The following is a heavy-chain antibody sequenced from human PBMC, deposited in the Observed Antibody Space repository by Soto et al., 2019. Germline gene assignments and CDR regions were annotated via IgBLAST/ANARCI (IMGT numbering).Heavy chain of an antibody. CDR3: ARSTVWFGELAHTFDY. V-gene: IGHV4-30-4*01. CDR2: IYYSGST. J-gene: IGHJ4*02. CDR1: GGSISSGDYY. Sequence: SETLSLTCTVSGGSISSGDYYWSWIRQPPGKGLEWIGYIYYSGSTYYNPSLKSRVTISVDTSKNQFSLKLSSVTAADTAVYYCARSTVWFGELAHTFDYWGQGTLVTVSS. D-gene: IGHD3-10*01.